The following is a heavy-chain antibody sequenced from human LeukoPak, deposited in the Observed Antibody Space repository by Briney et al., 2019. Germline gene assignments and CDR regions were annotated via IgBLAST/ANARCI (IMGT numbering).Heavy chain of an antibody. CDR2: MNPNSGNT. CDR3: ARAVDGDHFDY. V-gene: IGHV1-8*01. CDR1: GYTFTSYD. Sequence: ASVKVSCKASGYTFTSYDINWVRQATGQGLEWMGWMNPNSGNTGYAQKFQGRVTMTRNTSISTAYMDLSGLTSDDTAVYYCARAVDGDHFDYWVQGTVVTVSS. J-gene: IGHJ4*02.